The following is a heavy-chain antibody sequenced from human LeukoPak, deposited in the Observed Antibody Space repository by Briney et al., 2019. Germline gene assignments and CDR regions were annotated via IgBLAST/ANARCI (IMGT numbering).Heavy chain of an antibody. CDR1: GGSICSYY. V-gene: IGHV4-4*07. D-gene: IGHD1-7*01. CDR2: IYMSGST. J-gene: IGHJ4*02. Sequence: SETLSLTCSVSGGSICSYYWTWIRQPVGKGLEWIGRIYMSGSTEYNPSLKSRVSMSLDTSKNQLSLKLSSVTAADTAVYYCARGTHNFDYWGQGTLVTVSS. CDR3: ARGTHNFDY.